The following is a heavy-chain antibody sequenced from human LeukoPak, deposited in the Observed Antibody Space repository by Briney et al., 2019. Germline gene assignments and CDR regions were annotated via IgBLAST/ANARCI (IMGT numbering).Heavy chain of an antibody. CDR3: ARDDSSGYQYFDY. D-gene: IGHD6-19*01. J-gene: IGHJ4*02. CDR2: FDPEDGET. V-gene: IGHV1-24*01. CDR1: GYTLTELS. Sequence: ASVKVSCKVSGYTLTELSMHWVRQAPGKGLEWMGGFDPEDGETIYAQKLQGRVTMTTDTSTSTAYMELRSLRSDDTAVYYCARDDSSGYQYFDYWGQGTLVTVSS.